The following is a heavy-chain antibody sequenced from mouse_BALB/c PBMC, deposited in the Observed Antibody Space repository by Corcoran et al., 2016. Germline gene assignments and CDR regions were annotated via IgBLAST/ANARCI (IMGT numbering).Heavy chain of an antibody. CDR3: ARRKVRYYAMDY. D-gene: IGHD2-14*01. J-gene: IGHJ4*01. CDR2: ILPGSGST. CDR1: GYTFSSYW. V-gene: IGHV1-9*01. Sequence: QVQLQQSGAELMKPGASVKISCQATGYTFSSYWIEWVKQRPGHGLEWIGEILPGSGSTNYNEKFKGKATFTADTSSNTAYMQLSSLTSEDSAVYYCARRKVRYYAMDYWGQGTSVTVSS.